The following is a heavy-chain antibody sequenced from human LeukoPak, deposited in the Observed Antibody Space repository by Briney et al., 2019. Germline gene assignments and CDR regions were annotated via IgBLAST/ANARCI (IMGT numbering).Heavy chain of an antibody. CDR2: ITSSSSYM. D-gene: IGHD6-19*01. V-gene: IGHV3-21*01. J-gene: IGHJ4*02. CDR1: GFTFSTYN. Sequence: GGSLRLSCVASGFTFSTYNMNWVRQAPGKGLEWVSSITSSSSYMFYADSVKGRFTISRDNAKNTLYLQMNSLRADDTAVYYCARSRWLDAFDYWGQGTLVTVSS. CDR3: ARSRWLDAFDY.